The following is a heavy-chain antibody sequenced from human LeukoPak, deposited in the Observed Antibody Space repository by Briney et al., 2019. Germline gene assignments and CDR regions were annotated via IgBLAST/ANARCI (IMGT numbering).Heavy chain of an antibody. CDR2: ISGDGGST. D-gene: IGHD3-10*01. CDR1: GFTFDDYA. V-gene: IGHV3-43*02. Sequence: GGSLRLSCAASGFTFDDYAMHWVRQAPGEGLEWVSLISGDGGSTYYADSVKGRFTISRDNSKNSLYLQMNSLKTEDTALYYCAKDMWRFGELDYDYWGQGTLVTVSS. J-gene: IGHJ4*02. CDR3: AKDMWRFGELDYDY.